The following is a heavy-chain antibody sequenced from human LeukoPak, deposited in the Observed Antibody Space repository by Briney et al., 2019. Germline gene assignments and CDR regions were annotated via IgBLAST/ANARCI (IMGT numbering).Heavy chain of an antibody. Sequence: GGSLRFSCAASGFTFSSYGMHWVRQAPGKGLEWVAFIRYDGSNKYYADSVKGRFTISRDNSKNTLYLQMNSLRAEDTAVYYCAKDANDFWSGYDYFDYWGQGTLVTVSS. CDR1: GFTFSSYG. CDR2: IRYDGSNK. D-gene: IGHD3-3*01. CDR3: AKDANDFWSGYDYFDY. V-gene: IGHV3-30*02. J-gene: IGHJ4*02.